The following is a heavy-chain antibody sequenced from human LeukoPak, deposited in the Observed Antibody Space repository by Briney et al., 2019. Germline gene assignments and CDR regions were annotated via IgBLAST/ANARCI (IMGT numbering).Heavy chain of an antibody. CDR2: IYHSGST. Sequence: SGTLSLTCAVSGGSISSSNWWGWVRQPPGKGLEWIGEIYHSGSTNYIPSLKSRVTISVDKSKNQFSLKLTSVTAADTAVYYCAGSPIGYGMDVWGQGTTVTVSS. V-gene: IGHV4-4*02. J-gene: IGHJ6*02. CDR1: GGSISSSNW. CDR3: AGSPIGYGMDV.